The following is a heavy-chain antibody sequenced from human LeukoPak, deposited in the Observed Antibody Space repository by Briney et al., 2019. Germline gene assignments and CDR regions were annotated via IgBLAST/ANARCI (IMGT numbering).Heavy chain of an antibody. J-gene: IGHJ5*02. Sequence: PGGSLRLSGAASGFTSSHYYMSWVRQAPGKGLEWVAVISYDGSNKYYADSVKGRFTISRDNAKNTLHLQMDSLTVEDTAVYYCAVSNWMDPWGQGTLVTVSS. CDR2: ISYDGSNK. CDR3: AVSNWMDP. V-gene: IGHV3-30*03. CDR1: GFTSSHYY.